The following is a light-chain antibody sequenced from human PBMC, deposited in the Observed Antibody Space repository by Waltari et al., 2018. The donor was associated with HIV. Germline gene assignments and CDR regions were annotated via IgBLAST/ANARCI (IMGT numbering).Light chain of an antibody. J-gene: IGLJ2*01. CDR2: DVT. Sequence: QSALTQPASVSGSPGQSITISCTGTSSDVGGYNYVSWYQQHPGKAPKLMIYDVTKRPSGVSNRFSGSKSGNTASLTISGLQAEDETDYYCSSYTSSSASVVFDGGTKLTVL. V-gene: IGLV2-14*01. CDR3: SSYTSSSASVV. CDR1: SSDVGGYNY.